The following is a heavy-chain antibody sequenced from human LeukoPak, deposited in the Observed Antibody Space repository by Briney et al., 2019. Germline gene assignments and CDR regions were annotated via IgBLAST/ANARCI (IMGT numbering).Heavy chain of an antibody. CDR1: GFTFSSYG. J-gene: IGHJ4*02. Sequence: GRSLRLSCAVSGFTFSSYGMHWVRQAPGKGLEWVAVISYDGSNKYYADSVKGRFTISRDNSKNTLYLQMNSLRAEDTAVYYCAKDDSGWLLDYWGQGTLVTVSS. V-gene: IGHV3-30*18. D-gene: IGHD1-26*01. CDR3: AKDDSGWLLDY. CDR2: ISYDGSNK.